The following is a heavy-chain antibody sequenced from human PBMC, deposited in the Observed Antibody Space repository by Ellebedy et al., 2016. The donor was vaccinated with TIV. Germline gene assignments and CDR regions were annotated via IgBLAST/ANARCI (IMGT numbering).Heavy chain of an antibody. V-gene: IGHV3-23*01. J-gene: IGHJ4*02. CDR2: ISGSGGST. Sequence: GGSLRLXXAASGFTFSSYAMSWVRQAPGKGLEWVSAISGSGGSTYYADSVKGRFTISRDNSKNTLYLQMNSLRAEDTAVYYCARAPYYYDSSGYPNTLWGQGTLVTVSS. CDR3: ARAPYYYDSSGYPNTL. D-gene: IGHD3-22*01. CDR1: GFTFSSYA.